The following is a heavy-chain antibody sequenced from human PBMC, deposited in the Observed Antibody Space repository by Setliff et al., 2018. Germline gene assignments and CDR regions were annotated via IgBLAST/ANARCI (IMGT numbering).Heavy chain of an antibody. CDR1: GYSFTNYW. CDR3: ARQARGYYYDSSGYYRASPGYYYMDV. Sequence: PGESLKISCKGSGYSFTNYWIGWVRQMPGKGLEWMGIIYPGDSDTRYSPSFQGQVTISADKSISTAYLQWSSLKASDTAMYYCARQARGYYYDSSGYYRASPGYYYMDVWGKGTTVTVSS. CDR2: IYPGDSDT. J-gene: IGHJ6*03. D-gene: IGHD3-22*01. V-gene: IGHV5-51*01.